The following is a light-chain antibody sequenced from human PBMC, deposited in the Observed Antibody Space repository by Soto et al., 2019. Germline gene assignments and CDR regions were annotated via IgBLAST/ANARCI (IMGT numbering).Light chain of an antibody. CDR2: DNN. Sequence: QSVLTQPPSASGAPGQRVTISCSGASSNIGSNTVSWYQQLPGTAPKLFIYDNNQRPSGVPARFSGSKSGTSASLAITGLQSEDEADYYCAAWDDSLNGHVVFGGGTKLTVL. CDR1: SSNIGSNT. CDR3: AAWDDSLNGHVV. J-gene: IGLJ2*01. V-gene: IGLV1-44*01.